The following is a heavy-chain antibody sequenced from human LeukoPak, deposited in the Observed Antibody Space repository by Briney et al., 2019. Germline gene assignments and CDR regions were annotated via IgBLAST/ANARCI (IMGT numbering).Heavy chain of an antibody. Sequence: SETLSLTCTVSGGSISSYYWSWIRQPPGKGLEWIGYIYYSGSTNYNPSLKSRVTISVDTSKNQFSLKLSSVTAADTAVYYCARVIPIAVAGKAEGAYWGQGTLVTVSS. D-gene: IGHD6-19*01. CDR2: IYYSGST. CDR1: GGSISSYY. CDR3: ARVIPIAVAGKAEGAY. V-gene: IGHV4-59*01. J-gene: IGHJ4*02.